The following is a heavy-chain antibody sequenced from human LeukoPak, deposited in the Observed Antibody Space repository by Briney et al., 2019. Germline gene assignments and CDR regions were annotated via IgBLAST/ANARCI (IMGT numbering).Heavy chain of an antibody. D-gene: IGHD3-3*01. V-gene: IGHV4-39*01. Sequence: SETLSLICTVSGGSISSSSYYWGWIRQPPGKGLEWIGSIYYSGSTYYNPSLKSRVTISVDTSKNQFSLKLSSVTAADTAVYYCARHSEFLRDFDYWGQGTLVTVSS. CDR3: ARHSEFLRDFDY. CDR2: IYYSGST. CDR1: GGSISSSSYY. J-gene: IGHJ4*02.